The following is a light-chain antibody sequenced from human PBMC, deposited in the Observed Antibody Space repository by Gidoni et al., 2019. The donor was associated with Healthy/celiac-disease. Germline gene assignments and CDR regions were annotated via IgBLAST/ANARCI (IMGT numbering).Light chain of an antibody. CDR2: DAS. Sequence: DIQMTQSPSSLSASVGDRVTITCQASQDISNYLNWYQQKPGKAPKLLIYDASNLETGVPSRFSGSGSGKDFTFTISSLQPEDIATYYCQQYDSFGGGTKVEIK. J-gene: IGKJ4*01. CDR1: QDISNY. V-gene: IGKV1-33*01. CDR3: QQYDS.